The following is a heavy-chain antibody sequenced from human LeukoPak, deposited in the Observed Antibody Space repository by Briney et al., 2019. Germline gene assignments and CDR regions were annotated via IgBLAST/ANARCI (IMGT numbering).Heavy chain of an antibody. D-gene: IGHD3-10*01. J-gene: IGHJ5*02. CDR2: INHSGST. V-gene: IGHV4-34*01. CDR3: ARRRIWFGELPHWFDP. Sequence: SETLSLTCAVYGGSFSGYYWSWIRQPPGKGLEWIGEINHSGSTNYNPSLKSRVTISVDKSKNQFSLKLSSVTAADTAVYYCARRRIWFGELPHWFDPWGQGTLVTVSS. CDR1: GGSFSGYY.